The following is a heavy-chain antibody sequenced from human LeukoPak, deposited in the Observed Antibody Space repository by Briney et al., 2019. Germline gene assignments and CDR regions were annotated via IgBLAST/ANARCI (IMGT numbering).Heavy chain of an antibody. CDR3: ASGFMGYDRSGYYDDAFDI. V-gene: IGHV1-2*02. J-gene: IGHJ3*02. CDR1: GYTFTGYY. D-gene: IGHD3-22*01. Sequence: ASVKVSCKASGYTFTGYYMHWVRQAPGQGLEWMGWINPNSGGTNYAPKFQGRVAMTRDTSISTAYMELSRLRSDDTAVYYCASGFMGYDRSGYYDDAFDIWGQGTMVTVSS. CDR2: INPNSGGT.